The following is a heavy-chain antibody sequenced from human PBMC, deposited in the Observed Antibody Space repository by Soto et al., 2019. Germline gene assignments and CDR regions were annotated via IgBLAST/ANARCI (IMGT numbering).Heavy chain of an antibody. CDR3: VKDRYVDY. Sequence: GGSLGLSCSVSGFTFSSYAMHWVRQAPGKGLEYVASISSEGASTYYADSVKGRFIISRDNSKNTLYLQMSSLRAEDTAVYYCVKDRYVDYWGQGILVTVS. CDR1: GFTFSSYA. V-gene: IGHV3-64D*06. J-gene: IGHJ4*02. CDR2: ISSEGAST.